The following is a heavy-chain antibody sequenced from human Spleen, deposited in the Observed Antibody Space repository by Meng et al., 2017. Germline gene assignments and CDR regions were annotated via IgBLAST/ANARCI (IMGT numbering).Heavy chain of an antibody. J-gene: IGHJ4*02. CDR2: INHSGST. V-gene: IGHV4-34*01. Sequence: VQLQQLGAGLLKPSETLSLICVVSGGSFSDYYWSWIRQPPGKGLEWIGEINHSGSTNYNPSLESRATISVDTSQNNLSLKLSSVTAADSAVYYCARGPTTMAHDFDYWGQGTLVTVSS. CDR3: ARGPTTMAHDFDY. CDR1: GGSFSDYY. D-gene: IGHD4-11*01.